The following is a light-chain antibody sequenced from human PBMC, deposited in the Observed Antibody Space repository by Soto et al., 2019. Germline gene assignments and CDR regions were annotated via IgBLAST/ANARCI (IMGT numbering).Light chain of an antibody. J-gene: IGLJ1*01. CDR3: SSYTSSSTPV. V-gene: IGLV2-14*01. Sequence: QSVLTQPASVSGSPGQSITISCTGTSSEVGGYNYVSWYQQHPGKAPKIMIYDVSNRSSGVSNRFSGSKSGNTASLTISGLQAEDEADYYCSSYTSSSTPVFGTGTKVTVL. CDR1: SSEVGGYNY. CDR2: DVS.